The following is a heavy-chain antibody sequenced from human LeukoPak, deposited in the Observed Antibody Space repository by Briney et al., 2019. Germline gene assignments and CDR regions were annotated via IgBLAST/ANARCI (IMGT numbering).Heavy chain of an antibody. CDR2: FGGSGASV. CDR3: AKSGPYYYDY. CDR1: GFTFGTYG. D-gene: IGHD3-10*01. J-gene: IGHJ4*02. Sequence: GGSLRLSCAASGFTFGTYGMSWVRQAPGKGLEWVSTFGGSGASVYYADSVKGRLTVSRDNSKNTLYLQMNSLRVEDTAVYYCAKSGPYYYDYWGQGTLVTVSS. V-gene: IGHV3-23*01.